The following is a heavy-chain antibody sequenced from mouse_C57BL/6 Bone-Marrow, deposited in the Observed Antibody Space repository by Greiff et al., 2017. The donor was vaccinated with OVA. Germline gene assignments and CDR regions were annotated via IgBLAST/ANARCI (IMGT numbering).Heavy chain of an antibody. V-gene: IGHV1-69*01. CDR2: IDPSDSYT. CDR1: GYTFTSYW. Sequence: VQLQQPGAELVMPGASVKLSCKASGYTFTSYWMHWVKQRPGQGLEWIGEIDPSDSYTNYNQKFKGKSTLTVDKSSSTAYMQLSSLTSEDSAVYCCARSTVVAPYWYFDVWGTGTTVTVSS. J-gene: IGHJ1*03. D-gene: IGHD1-1*01. CDR3: ARSTVVAPYWYFDV.